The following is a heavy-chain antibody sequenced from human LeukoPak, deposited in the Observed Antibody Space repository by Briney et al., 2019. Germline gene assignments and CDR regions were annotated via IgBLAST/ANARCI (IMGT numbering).Heavy chain of an antibody. Sequence: PVGSLRLSCAASGFTVSSNYMSWVRQAPGKGLEWVSVIYSGGSTYYADSVKGRFTISRDNSKNTLYLQMNSLRAEDTAVYYCARSTPVRSGLYDYWGQGTLVTVSS. CDR3: ARSTPVRSGLYDY. CDR1: GFTVSSNY. D-gene: IGHD6-19*01. V-gene: IGHV3-53*01. CDR2: IYSGGST. J-gene: IGHJ4*02.